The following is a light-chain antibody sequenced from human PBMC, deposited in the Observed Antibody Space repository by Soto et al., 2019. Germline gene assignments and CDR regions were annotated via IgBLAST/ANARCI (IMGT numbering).Light chain of an antibody. J-gene: IGLJ1*01. CDR1: SSDVGGYKF. Sequence: QSALTQPASVSGSPGQSITISCTGGSSDVGGYKFVSWYQQHPDTAPKLILYEVSHRPSGGSSRFTGSKSGDTASLTISGLQPEDEADYYGNSFTTTTCLGLCGTGTNVTVL. CDR3: NSFTTTTCLGL. CDR2: EVS. V-gene: IGLV2-14*01.